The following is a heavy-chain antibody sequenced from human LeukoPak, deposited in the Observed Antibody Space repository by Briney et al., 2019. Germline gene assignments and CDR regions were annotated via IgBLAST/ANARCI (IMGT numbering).Heavy chain of an antibody. Sequence: SETLSLTCTVSGGSTGSYYWSWIRQPAGKGLEWIGRINTSGNTNYNPSLKSRVTMSVDTSKNQFSLKLSSVTAADTAVYYCARDYREYSGRWYYAFDIWGQGTMVTVSS. CDR2: INTSGNT. CDR1: GGSTGSYY. J-gene: IGHJ3*02. CDR3: ARDYREYSGRWYYAFDI. D-gene: IGHD6-13*01. V-gene: IGHV4-4*07.